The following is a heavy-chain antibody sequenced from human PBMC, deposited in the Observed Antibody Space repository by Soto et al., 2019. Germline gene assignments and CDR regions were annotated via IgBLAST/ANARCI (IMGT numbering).Heavy chain of an antibody. CDR3: ARDCSSTSCLCY. CDR2: ISAYNGNT. CDR1: GYTFTSYG. D-gene: IGHD2-2*01. Sequence: ASVKVSCKASGYTFTSYGISWVRQAPGQGLERMGWISAYNGNTNYAQKLQGRVTMTTDTSTSTAYMELRSLRSDDTAVYYCARDCSSTSCLCYWGQGTLVTVSS. V-gene: IGHV1-18*04. J-gene: IGHJ4*02.